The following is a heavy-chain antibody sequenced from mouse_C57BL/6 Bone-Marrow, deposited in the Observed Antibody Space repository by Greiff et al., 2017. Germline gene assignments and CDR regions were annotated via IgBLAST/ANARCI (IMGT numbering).Heavy chain of an antibody. D-gene: IGHD2-4*01. CDR2: IDPETVGT. Sequence: QVQLKESGAELVRPGASVTLSCKASGYTFTDYEMHWVKQTPVHGLEWIGAIDPETVGTAYNQKFKGKAILTADKSSSTAYMELRSLTSEDSAVYYCTRYYDYDDWGQGTLVTVSA. J-gene: IGHJ3*01. CDR3: TRYYDYDD. V-gene: IGHV1-15*01. CDR1: GYTFTDYE.